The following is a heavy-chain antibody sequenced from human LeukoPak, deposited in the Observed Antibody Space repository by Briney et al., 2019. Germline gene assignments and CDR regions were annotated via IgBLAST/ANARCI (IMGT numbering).Heavy chain of an antibody. J-gene: IGHJ4*02. CDR2: IYYSGST. D-gene: IGHD3-3*01. V-gene: IGHV4-39*07. CDR1: GGSISSSSYY. Sequence: SETLSLTCTVSGGSISSSSYYWGRIRQPPGKGLEWIGSIYYSGSTYYNPSLKSRVTISVDTSKNQFSLKLSSVTAADTAVYYCARSFWSGYYIPGDYWGQGTLVTVSS. CDR3: ARSFWSGYYIPGDY.